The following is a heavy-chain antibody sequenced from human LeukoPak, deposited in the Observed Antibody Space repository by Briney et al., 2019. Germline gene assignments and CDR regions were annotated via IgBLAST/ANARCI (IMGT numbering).Heavy chain of an antibody. Sequence: PGGPLRLSCAASGFSFSSYEMNWVRQAPGKGLEWVAVIWYDGSNKYYADSVKGRFTISRDNSKNTLYLQMNSLRAEDTAVYYCARDNVGATTMDQWGQGTLVTVSS. CDR2: IWYDGSNK. D-gene: IGHD1-26*01. J-gene: IGHJ4*02. CDR1: GFSFSSYE. V-gene: IGHV3-33*08. CDR3: ARDNVGATTMDQ.